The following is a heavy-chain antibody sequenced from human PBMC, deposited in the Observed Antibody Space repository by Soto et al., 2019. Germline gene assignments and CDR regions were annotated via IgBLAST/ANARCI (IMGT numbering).Heavy chain of an antibody. CDR1: GFTFSSYG. CDR3: ASSQLEHDYYGMDV. Sequence: PGGSLRLSCAASGFTFSSYGMHWVRQAPGKGLEWVAVIWYDGSNKYYADSVKGRFTISRDNSKNTLYLQMNSLRAEDTAVYYCASSQLEHDYYGMDVWGQGTTVTVSS. CDR2: IWYDGSNK. D-gene: IGHD1-1*01. V-gene: IGHV3-33*01. J-gene: IGHJ6*02.